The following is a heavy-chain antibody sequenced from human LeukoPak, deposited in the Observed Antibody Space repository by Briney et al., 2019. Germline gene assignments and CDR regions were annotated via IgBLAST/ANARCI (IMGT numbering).Heavy chain of an antibody. CDR3: ARDYSGSSDAFDI. V-gene: IGHV1-46*01. Sequence: GASVKVSCKTSGYTFTNYYKHWVRQAPGKGFEWMGIINPSGGSTSYAQKFQGRVTMTRDTSTSTVYMELSSLRSEDTAVYYCARDYSGSSDAFDIWGQGTMVTVSS. J-gene: IGHJ3*02. CDR1: GYTFTNYY. CDR2: INPSGGST. D-gene: IGHD1-26*01.